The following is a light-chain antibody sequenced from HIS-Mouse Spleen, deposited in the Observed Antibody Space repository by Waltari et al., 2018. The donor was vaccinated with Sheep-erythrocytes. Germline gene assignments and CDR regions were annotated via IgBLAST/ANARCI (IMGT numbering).Light chain of an antibody. CDR2: EGS. J-gene: IGLJ3*02. CDR1: SSDVGSYNL. V-gene: IGLV2-23*01. Sequence: QSALTQPASVSGSPGQSITISCTGTSSDVGSYNLVSWYQQHPVKAPKLMIHEGSKRPSGVSNRFSGSKSGNTASLTISGLQAEDEADYYCCSYAGSSTPWVFGGGTKLTVL. CDR3: CSYAGSSTPWV.